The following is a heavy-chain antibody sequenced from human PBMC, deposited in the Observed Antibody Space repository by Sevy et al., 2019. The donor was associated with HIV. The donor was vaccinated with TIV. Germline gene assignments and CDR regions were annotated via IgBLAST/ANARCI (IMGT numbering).Heavy chain of an antibody. CDR1: GGSISSYY. CDR3: ARIREMATIDFDY. Sequence: SESLSLTCTVSGGSISSYYWNWIRQPPGKGLEWIGYIFYSGSTNYNPSLKSRVTISLDTSKNQFSLKVNSVTAADTAVYYCARIREMATIDFDYWGQGTLVTVSS. D-gene: IGHD5-12*01. CDR2: IFYSGST. V-gene: IGHV4-59*01. J-gene: IGHJ4*02.